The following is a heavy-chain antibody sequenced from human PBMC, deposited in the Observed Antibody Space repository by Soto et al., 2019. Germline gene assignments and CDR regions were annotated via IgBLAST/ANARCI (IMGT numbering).Heavy chain of an antibody. Sequence: GGSLRLSCAASGFTFNNYVMNWVRQAPGKGLEWVSSITSTSTYIYYADSVEGRFTISRDNAKNSVYLQMNSLRAEDTAVYYCARDLYGEYAYDYWGQGTLVTVSS. CDR1: GFTFNNYV. J-gene: IGHJ4*02. D-gene: IGHD4-17*01. CDR3: ARDLYGEYAYDY. V-gene: IGHV3-21*01. CDR2: ITSTSTYI.